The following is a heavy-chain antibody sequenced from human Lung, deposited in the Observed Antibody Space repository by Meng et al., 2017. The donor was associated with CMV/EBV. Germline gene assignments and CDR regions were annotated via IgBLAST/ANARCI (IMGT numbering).Heavy chain of an antibody. CDR3: AKAALYSSSWAPFDY. J-gene: IGHJ4*02. V-gene: IGHV3-30*02. CDR2: IRYDATNK. Sequence: GGSLRLXXAASGFTFSSYGMHWVRQAPGKGLEWVAFIRYDATNKYYADSVKGRFTISRDNSKNTLYLQMNSLRAEDTAVHYCAKAALYSSSWAPFDYWGQGTXVTVSS. CDR1: GFTFSSYG. D-gene: IGHD6-13*01.